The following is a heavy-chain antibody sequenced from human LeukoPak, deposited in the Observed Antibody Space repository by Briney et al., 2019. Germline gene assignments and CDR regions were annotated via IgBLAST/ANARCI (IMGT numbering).Heavy chain of an antibody. CDR3: AKDREAYCGGDCSIDY. V-gene: IGHV3-30*18. CDR1: GFTFSSYG. CDR2: ISYDGSNK. D-gene: IGHD2-21*02. Sequence: GGSLRLSCAASGFTFSSYGMHWVRRAPGKGLERVAVISYDGSNKYYADSVKGRFTISRDNSKNTLYLQMNSLRAEDTAVYYCAKDREAYCGGDCSIDYWGQGTLVTVSS. J-gene: IGHJ4*02.